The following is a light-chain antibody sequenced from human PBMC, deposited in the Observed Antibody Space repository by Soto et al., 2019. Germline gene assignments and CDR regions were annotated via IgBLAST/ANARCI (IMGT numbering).Light chain of an antibody. J-gene: IGKJ1*01. Sequence: NVLTPSPDAMSVDRGRRATLSSRASQSVSNNYLAWYQQKPGQAPRLLIYGASNRATGIPDRFSGSGSGTDFTVTISRQESEAFAVYYCQQYGSSGTFGQGTKVDIK. CDR2: GAS. CDR1: QSVSNNY. V-gene: IGKV3-20*01. CDR3: QQYGSSGT.